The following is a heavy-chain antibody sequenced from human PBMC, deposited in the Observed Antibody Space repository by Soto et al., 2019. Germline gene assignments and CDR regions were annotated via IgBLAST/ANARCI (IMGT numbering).Heavy chain of an antibody. J-gene: IGHJ6*02. CDR1: GFTFNNYG. CDR3: ARRQISPPTRGAASARGGMDV. CDR2: IWNDGNGY. Sequence: QVQLVESGGGVVQPGRSLRLSCAASGFTFNNYGMHWVRQAPGKGLEWVAVIWNDGNGYYYANSVKGRFNISRVNSKNPLYLQMISLTAEDTAVYYCARRQISPPTRGAASARGGMDVWGQGTTVTVSS. V-gene: IGHV3-33*01. D-gene: IGHD6-13*01.